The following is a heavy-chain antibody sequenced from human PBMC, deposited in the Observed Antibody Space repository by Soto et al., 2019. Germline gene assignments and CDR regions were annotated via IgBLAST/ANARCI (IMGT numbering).Heavy chain of an antibody. CDR1: GFSLSTSGVG. CDR2: IYWDDAK. J-gene: IGHJ4*02. Sequence: QITLKESGPTLVKPTQTLTLTCTFSGFSLSTSGVGVGWIRQPPGKALEWLALIYWDDAKEYSPSLKSRLTIPKDTSKTQVVLIMTNMDPVDTATYYCAHKGGGDRILDYWGQGTLVTVSS. CDR3: AHKGGGDRILDY. V-gene: IGHV2-5*02. D-gene: IGHD3-16*01.